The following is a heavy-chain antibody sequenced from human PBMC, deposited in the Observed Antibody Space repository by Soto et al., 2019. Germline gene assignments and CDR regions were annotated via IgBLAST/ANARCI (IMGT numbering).Heavy chain of an antibody. J-gene: IGHJ6*02. V-gene: IGHV1-18*01. CDR1: GYIFISYG. CDR2: ISAYSGNT. D-gene: IGHD1-1*01. CDR3: ARDWPGIQKTSGQTNDYYHGMDV. Sequence: ASVKVSCKASGYIFISYGISWVRQAPGQGLEWMGWISAYSGNTNYAQKLQGRVTMTIDTSMSTAYMELRSLRSDDTGIYYCARDWPGIQKTSGQTNDYYHGMDVWGQGTTVTVSS.